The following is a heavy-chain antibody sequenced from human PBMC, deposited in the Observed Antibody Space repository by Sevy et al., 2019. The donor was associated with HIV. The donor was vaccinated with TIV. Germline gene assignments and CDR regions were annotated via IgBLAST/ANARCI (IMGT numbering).Heavy chain of an antibody. CDR2: ISYDGSNK. Sequence: GGSLRLSCAASGFTFSSYGMHWVRQAPGKGLEWVAVISYDGSNKYYADSVKGRFTISRDNSKNTLYLQMNSLRAEDTAVYYCAKQYSGYDYTDAFDIWGQGTMVTVSS. V-gene: IGHV3-30*18. D-gene: IGHD5-12*01. CDR1: GFTFSSYG. J-gene: IGHJ3*02. CDR3: AKQYSGYDYTDAFDI.